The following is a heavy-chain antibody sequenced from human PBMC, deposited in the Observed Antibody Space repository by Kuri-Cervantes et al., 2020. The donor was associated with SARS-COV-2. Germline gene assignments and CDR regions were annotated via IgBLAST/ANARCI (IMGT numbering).Heavy chain of an antibody. Sequence: ESLKISCAVYGGSFSGYYWGWIRQPPGKGLEWIGSIYYSGSTYYNPSLKSRVTISVDTSKNQFSLKLSSVTAADTAVYYCARDLWGSPGYMDVWGKGTTVTVSS. J-gene: IGHJ6*03. V-gene: IGHV4-34*01. CDR1: GGSFSGYY. CDR2: IYYSGST. D-gene: IGHD3-16*01. CDR3: ARDLWGSPGYMDV.